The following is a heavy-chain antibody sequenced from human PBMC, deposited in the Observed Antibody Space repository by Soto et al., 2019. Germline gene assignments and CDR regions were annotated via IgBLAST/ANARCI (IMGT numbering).Heavy chain of an antibody. CDR3: PKAAYCGGDCYSGVSDY. CDR2: ISGSGGST. Sequence: GGSLRLSXAASGFTFSSYAMSWVRQAPGKGLEWVSAISGSGGSTYYADSVKGRFTISRDNSKNTLYLQMNSLRAEDTAVYYCPKAAYCGGDCYSGVSDYWGQGTLVTVSS. CDR1: GFTFSSYA. D-gene: IGHD2-21*02. J-gene: IGHJ4*02. V-gene: IGHV3-23*01.